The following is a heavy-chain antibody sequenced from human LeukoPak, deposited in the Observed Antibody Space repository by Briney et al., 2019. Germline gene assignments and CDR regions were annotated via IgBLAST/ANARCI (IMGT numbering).Heavy chain of an antibody. CDR2: ISPTGEGT. V-gene: IGHV3-23*01. D-gene: IGHD4-17*01. J-gene: IGHJ4*02. CDR3: ARDAGGAWPFDY. Sequence: GGSLRLSCATSGFAFSNTGMTWVRQAPDRGLEWVSTISPTGEGTHYADSVKGRFTISRDNSKNTLSLFMDNLRADDTATYYCARDAGGAWPFDYWGQGTRVIVSS. CDR1: GFAFSNTG.